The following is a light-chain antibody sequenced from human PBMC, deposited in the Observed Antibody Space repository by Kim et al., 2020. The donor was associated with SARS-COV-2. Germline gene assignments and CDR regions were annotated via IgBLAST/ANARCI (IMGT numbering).Light chain of an antibody. CDR2: DAS. Sequence: SPGERATLSCRASQSVSTYLAWYQQKPGQAPRLLIYDASNRATGIPARFSGSGSGTDFTLTISSLEPEDLAVYYCQQRSNWPKLTFGGGTKVDIK. CDR3: QQRSNWPKLT. V-gene: IGKV3-11*01. J-gene: IGKJ4*01. CDR1: QSVSTY.